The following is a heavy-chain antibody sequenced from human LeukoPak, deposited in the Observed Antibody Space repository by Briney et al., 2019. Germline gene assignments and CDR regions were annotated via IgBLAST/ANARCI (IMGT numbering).Heavy chain of an antibody. Sequence: PSETLSLTCTVSGGSISSSSYYWGWIRQPPGKGLEWIGSIYYSGSTYYNPSLESRVTISVDTSKNQFSLKLSSVTAADTAVYYCARESERAAAGILDWFDPWGQGTLVTVSS. CDR3: ARESERAAAGILDWFDP. J-gene: IGHJ5*02. CDR2: IYYSGST. CDR1: GGSISSSSYY. D-gene: IGHD6-13*01. V-gene: IGHV4-39*07.